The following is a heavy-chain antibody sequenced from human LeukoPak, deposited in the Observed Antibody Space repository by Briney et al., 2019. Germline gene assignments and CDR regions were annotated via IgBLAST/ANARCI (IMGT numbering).Heavy chain of an antibody. Sequence: GSLRLSCAASGFTFSTFAMIWVRQPPGKGLEWIGEINHSGSTNYNPSLKSRVTISVDTSKNQFSLKLSSVTAADTAVYYCARGNWEYIDWGQGTLVTVSS. CDR1: GFTFSTFA. V-gene: IGHV4-34*01. CDR2: INHSGST. D-gene: IGHD7-27*01. J-gene: IGHJ4*02. CDR3: ARGNWEYID.